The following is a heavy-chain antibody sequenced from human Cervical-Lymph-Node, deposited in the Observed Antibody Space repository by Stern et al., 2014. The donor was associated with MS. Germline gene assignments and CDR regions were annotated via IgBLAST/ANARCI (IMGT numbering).Heavy chain of an antibody. J-gene: IGHJ2*01. CDR2: IYYNGST. D-gene: IGHD3-22*01. CDR1: GGSISSYY. CDR3: ASRGTYYYDSSGYPPPHFDL. V-gene: IGHV4-59*01. Sequence: QLQLQESGPGLVKPSGPLSLTCTVSGGSISSYYWSWIRQPPGKGLEWIGYIYYNGSTNYNPSLKSRVTISVDTSKNQFSLKLSSVTAADTAVYYCASRGTYYYDSSGYPPPHFDLWGRGTLVTVSS.